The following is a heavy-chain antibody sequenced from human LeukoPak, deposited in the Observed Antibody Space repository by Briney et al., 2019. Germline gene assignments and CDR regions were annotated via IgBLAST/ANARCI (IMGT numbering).Heavy chain of an antibody. D-gene: IGHD3-10*01. J-gene: IGHJ4*02. CDR3: ARDRPSERYYGSAVDY. CDR1: GYSISSGYY. CDR2: IYHSGST. Sequence: PSETLSLTCTVSGYSISSGYYWGWIRQPPGKGLEWIGSIYHSGSTYYNPSLKSRVTISVDTSKNQFSLKLSSVTAADTAVYYCARDRPSERYYGSAVDYWGQGTLVTVSS. V-gene: IGHV4-38-2*02.